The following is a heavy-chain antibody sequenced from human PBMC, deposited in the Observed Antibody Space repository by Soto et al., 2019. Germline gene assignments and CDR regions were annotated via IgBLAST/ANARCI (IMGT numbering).Heavy chain of an antibody. CDR3: AREGWERELAGFAFHI. D-gene: IGHD1-26*01. CDR2: IYTSGST. J-gene: IGHJ3*02. Sequence: SETLSLTCTVSGGSINGYYWSWTRQPAGKAPEWIGRIYTSGSTNYSPSLRGRVSMSMDASKNQFPLKLTSVTTADTAIYYCAREGWERELAGFAFHIWGPGTMVTVSS. CDR1: GGSINGYY. V-gene: IGHV4-4*07.